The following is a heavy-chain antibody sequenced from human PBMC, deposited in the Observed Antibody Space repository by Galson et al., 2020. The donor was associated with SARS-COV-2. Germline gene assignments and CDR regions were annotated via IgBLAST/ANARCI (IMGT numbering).Heavy chain of an antibody. CDR1: GFTFSDYY. CDR3: ARDSQYYDILTGYYRNYYMDV. D-gene: IGHD3-9*01. V-gene: IGHV3-11*04. CDR2: ISSSGSTI. J-gene: IGHJ6*03. Sequence: NSGGSLRLSCAASGFTFSDYYMSWTRQAPGKGLEWVSYISSSGSTIYYADSVKGRFTISRDNAKNSLYLQMNSLRAEDTAVYYCARDSQYYDILTGYYRNYYMDVWGKGTTVTISS.